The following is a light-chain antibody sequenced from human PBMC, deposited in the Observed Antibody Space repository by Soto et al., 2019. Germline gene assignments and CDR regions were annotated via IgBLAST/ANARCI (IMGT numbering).Light chain of an antibody. V-gene: IGKV1-5*03. CDR2: KAS. CDR3: QHYNSYSEA. CDR1: QTISSW. J-gene: IGKJ1*01. Sequence: DIQMTKSPSTLSGSVGDRVTITCRASQTISSWLAWYQQKPGKAPKLLIYKASTLKSGVPSRFSGSGSGTEFTLTIRSLQPDDFATYYCQHYNSYSEAFGPGTKVELK.